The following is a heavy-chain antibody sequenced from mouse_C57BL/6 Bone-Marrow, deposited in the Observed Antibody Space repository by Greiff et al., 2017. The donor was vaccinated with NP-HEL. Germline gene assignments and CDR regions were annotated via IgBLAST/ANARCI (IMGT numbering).Heavy chain of an antibody. CDR3: ASPYDYDVAWFAY. J-gene: IGHJ3*01. CDR2: ISSGGSYT. CDR1: GFTFSSYG. Sequence: DVQRVESGGDLVKPGGSLKLSCAASGFTFSSYGMSWVRQTPDKRLEWVATISSGGSYTYYPDSVKGRFTISRDNAKNTLYLQMSSLKSEDTAMYYCASPYDYDVAWFAYWGQGTLVTVSA. D-gene: IGHD2-4*01. V-gene: IGHV5-6*01.